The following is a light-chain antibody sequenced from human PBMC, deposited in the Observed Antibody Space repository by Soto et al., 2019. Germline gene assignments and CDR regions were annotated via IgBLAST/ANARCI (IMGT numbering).Light chain of an antibody. CDR3: QHYKSFSLT. V-gene: IGKV1-5*03. J-gene: IGKJ4*01. Sequence: DIQMTQSPSTLSASVGDRVTITCRASESVNNWLAWYQQKPGKPPKLLIYSASSLESGVPSRFSGSGSGTQFTLTISSLQPDDFAVYYCQHYKSFSLTFGVGTKVDIK. CDR1: ESVNNW. CDR2: SAS.